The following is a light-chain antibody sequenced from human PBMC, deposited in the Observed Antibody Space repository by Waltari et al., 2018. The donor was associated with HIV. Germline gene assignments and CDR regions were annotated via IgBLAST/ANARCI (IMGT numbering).Light chain of an antibody. J-gene: IGKJ3*01. Sequence: DIVLTQSPPLVSASVGVRLTITWRASQGIRNYLAWYQQKPGRAPKLLVYGASTLKGGVPSRFVGGGSGTQFTLTITRLQPEDFATYFCQQESSSPLTFGPGTRVDVE. CDR2: GAS. CDR3: QQESSSPLT. V-gene: IGKV1-9*01. CDR1: QGIRNY.